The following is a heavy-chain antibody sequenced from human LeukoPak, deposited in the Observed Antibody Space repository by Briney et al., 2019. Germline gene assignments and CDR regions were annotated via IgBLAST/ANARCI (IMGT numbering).Heavy chain of an antibody. V-gene: IGHV4-59*08. CDR2: IYYSGST. J-gene: IGHJ4*02. CDR1: GGSISSYY. CDR3: ASRGRYRYGFDY. D-gene: IGHD3-16*02. Sequence: PSETLSLTCTVSGGSISSYYWSWIRQPPGKGLEWIGYIYYSGSTNYNPSLKSRVTISVDTSKNQFTLKLSSVTAADTAVYYCASRGRYRYGFDYWGQGTLVTVSS.